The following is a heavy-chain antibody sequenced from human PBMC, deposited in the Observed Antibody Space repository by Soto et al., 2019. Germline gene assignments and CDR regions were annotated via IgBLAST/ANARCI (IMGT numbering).Heavy chain of an antibody. V-gene: IGHV4-39*01. D-gene: IGHD5-18*01. J-gene: IGHJ4*02. CDR2: IYYSGST. CDR1: GGSISSSSYY. Sequence: KPSETLSLTCTVSGGSISSSSYYRGWIRQPPGKGLEWIGSIYYSGSTYYNPSLKSRVTISVDTSKNQFSLKLSSVTAADTAVYYCARRNTAMASFDYWGQGTLVTVSS. CDR3: ARRNTAMASFDY.